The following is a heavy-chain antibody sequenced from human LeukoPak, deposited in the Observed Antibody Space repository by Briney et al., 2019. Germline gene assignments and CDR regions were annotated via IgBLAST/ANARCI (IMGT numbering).Heavy chain of an antibody. CDR3: ARDSYGDYYFDY. Sequence: MSGGSLRLSCAASGFTFSSYSMNWVRQAPGKGLEWVSSISSSSSYIYYADSVKGRFTISRDNAKNSLYLQMNSLRAEDTAVYYCARDSYGDYYFDYWGQGTLVTVSS. J-gene: IGHJ4*02. V-gene: IGHV3-21*01. CDR1: GFTFSSYS. D-gene: IGHD4-17*01. CDR2: ISSSSSYI.